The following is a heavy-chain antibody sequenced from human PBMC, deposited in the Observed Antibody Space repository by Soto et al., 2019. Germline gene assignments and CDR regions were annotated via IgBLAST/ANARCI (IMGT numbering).Heavy chain of an antibody. J-gene: IGHJ3*01. CDR2: IHSDGCST. V-gene: IGHV3-74*01. CDR1: GFTFSYYW. CDR3: ASWDRGAFDL. D-gene: IGHD1-26*01. Sequence: EVPLVESGGGLVQPGESLRLSCAASGFTFSYYWMHWVRQAPGKGLVWVSRIHSDGCSTNYADSVKGRFTIFRDNSRNTLYRQMDSLRAEDTAVYYCASWDRGAFDLWRKGTVVTVSS.